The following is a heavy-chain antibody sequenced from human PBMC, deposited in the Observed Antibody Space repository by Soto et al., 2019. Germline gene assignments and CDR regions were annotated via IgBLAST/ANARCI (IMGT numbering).Heavy chain of an antibody. V-gene: IGHV1-69*06. CDR3: ARSDALCSGGSCYLFDY. CDR1: GGTFSSYA. D-gene: IGHD2-15*01. J-gene: IGHJ4*02. Sequence: VKVSCKSSGGTFSSYAISWVRQAPGQGLEWMGGIIPIFGTANYAQKFQGRVTITADKSTRTAYMELSSLRSEDTAVYYCARSDALCSGGSCYLFDYGGQGTLVTV. CDR2: IIPIFGTA.